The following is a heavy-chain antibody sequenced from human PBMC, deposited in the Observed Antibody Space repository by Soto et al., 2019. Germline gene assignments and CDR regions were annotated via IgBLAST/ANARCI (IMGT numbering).Heavy chain of an antibody. CDR3: ASQRISYAMGV. Sequence: EVQLVESGGGLVQPGGSLRLSCTVSGFTFGDFWMTWVRQAPGKGLEWVANMNQNGGEIYYADSVRGRFVISRDNAKNSLFLQMNSLSAEDTALYYGASQRISYAMGVWGQGTTGTVSS. CDR1: GFTFGDFW. V-gene: IGHV3-7*05. CDR2: MNQNGGEI. J-gene: IGHJ6*02. D-gene: IGHD1-1*01.